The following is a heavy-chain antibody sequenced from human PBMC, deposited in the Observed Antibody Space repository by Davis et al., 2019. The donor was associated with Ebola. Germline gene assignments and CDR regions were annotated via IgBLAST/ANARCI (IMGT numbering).Heavy chain of an antibody. Sequence: PGGSLRLSCTVSGGSISSSSYYWGWIRQPPGKGLEWIGSIYYSGSTNYNPSLKSRVTISVDTSKNQFSLKLSSVTAADTAVYYCARTHSGRYCSSTSCYRRYYFDYWGQGTLVTVSS. CDR2: IYYSGST. V-gene: IGHV4-39*07. CDR3: ARTHSGRYCSSTSCYRRYYFDY. CDR1: GGSISSSSYY. D-gene: IGHD2-2*01. J-gene: IGHJ4*02.